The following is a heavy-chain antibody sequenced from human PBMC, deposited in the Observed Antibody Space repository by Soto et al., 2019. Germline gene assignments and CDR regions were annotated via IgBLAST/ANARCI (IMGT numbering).Heavy chain of an antibody. CDR3: ADSAWYNPDGDFHH. CDR1: GFTFSGYA. CDR2: ISGSGATT. Sequence: EVQLLESGGGSVQPGGSLRLSCAASGFTFSGYAMTWVRQAAGKGLEWVSGISGSGATTYYADSVKGRFTISRDNPKNTLFLQMNSLRAEDTAVYYCADSAWYNPDGDFHHWGQGTLVTVSS. J-gene: IGHJ1*01. D-gene: IGHD1-1*01. V-gene: IGHV3-23*01.